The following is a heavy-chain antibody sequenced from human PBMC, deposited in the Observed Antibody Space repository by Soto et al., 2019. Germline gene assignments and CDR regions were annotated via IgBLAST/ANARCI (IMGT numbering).Heavy chain of an antibody. CDR1: GDSISGGASF. CDR3: AKLSCTSSTCYFPGWFDP. V-gene: IGHV4-31*03. J-gene: IGHJ5*02. D-gene: IGHD2-2*01. CDR2: VYYSGSS. Sequence: SETLSLTCTVSGDSISGGASFWSWIRQPPGKGLEWIANVYYSGSSYYNPSLKSRLTISVDTTKNQFSLQLKSMTAADTAVYYCAKLSCTSSTCYFPGWFDPWGQGTLVTVS.